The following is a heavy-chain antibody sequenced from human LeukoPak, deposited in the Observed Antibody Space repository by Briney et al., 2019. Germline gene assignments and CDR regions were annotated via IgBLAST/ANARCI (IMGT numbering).Heavy chain of an antibody. J-gene: IGHJ4*02. CDR2: INTDEDST. V-gene: IGHV3-64*02. CDR3: VRAGYTSGWFLDD. D-gene: IGHD6-19*01. CDR1: GFTFRSYA. Sequence: GGSLRLSCAASGFTFRSYAFHWVRQAPGKGLEYVSAINTDEDSTYYAESVRGRFTISRDNSRNTLYLRMGTLRIEDTAVYYCVRAGYTSGWFLDDWGQGTLVTVSS.